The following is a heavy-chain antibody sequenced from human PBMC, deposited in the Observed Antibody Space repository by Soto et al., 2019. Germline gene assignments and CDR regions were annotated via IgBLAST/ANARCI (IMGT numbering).Heavy chain of an antibody. J-gene: IGHJ4*02. CDR3: ARDLNWALDY. Sequence: QVQLEQSGAEVKKPGSSVKVSCKASGGTLSDHGVAWLRQAPGQGLEWMGGTIPVFNTAKYAQKFQGRVTVTADKFTNIAYMELSSLTSEDTAVYFCARDLNWALDYWGQGTLVTVSS. D-gene: IGHD7-27*01. CDR2: TIPVFNTA. CDR1: GGTLSDHG. V-gene: IGHV1-69*06.